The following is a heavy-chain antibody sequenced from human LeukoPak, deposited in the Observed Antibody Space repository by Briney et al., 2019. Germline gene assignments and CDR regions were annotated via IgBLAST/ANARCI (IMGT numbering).Heavy chain of an antibody. CDR1: GFTFSSYA. D-gene: IGHD3-10*01. Sequence: GGSLRLSCAASGFTFSSYAMSWVRQAPGKGLVWVSRINSDGSSTSHADSVKGRFTISRDNAKNTLFLQMNSLRAEDTAVYYCARGPYGSGSHTFDYWGQGTLVTVSS. CDR3: ARGPYGSGSHTFDY. J-gene: IGHJ4*02. CDR2: INSDGSST. V-gene: IGHV3-74*01.